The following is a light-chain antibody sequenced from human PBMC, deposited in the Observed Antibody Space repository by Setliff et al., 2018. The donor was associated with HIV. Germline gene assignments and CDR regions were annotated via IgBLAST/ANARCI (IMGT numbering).Light chain of an antibody. CDR1: SNDVGGHNY. CDR3: TSYTSSSTPYV. V-gene: IGLV2-14*01. CDR2: EVS. Sequence: QSVLTQPASVSGSPGQSITISCTGTSNDVGGHNYVSWYQQYTGKAPKLIIYEVSIRPSGVSNRFSGSKSGNTASLTISGLQAEDEADYYCTSYTSSSTPYVFGTGTKVTVL. J-gene: IGLJ1*01.